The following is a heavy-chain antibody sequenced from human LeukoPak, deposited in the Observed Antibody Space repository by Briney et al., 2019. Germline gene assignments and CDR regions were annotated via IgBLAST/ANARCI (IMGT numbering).Heavy chain of an antibody. CDR3: ARFPKPYCSGGSCYRGYYFDY. V-gene: IGHV4-61*02. CDR2: IYTSGST. D-gene: IGHD2-15*01. CDR1: GGSISSGSYY. J-gene: IGHJ4*02. Sequence: SETLSLTCTVSGGSISSGSYYWSWIRQPAGKGLEWIGRIYTSGSTNYNPSLKSRVTISVDTSKNQFSLKLSSVTAADTAVYYCARFPKPYCSGGSCYRGYYFDYWGQGTLVTVSS.